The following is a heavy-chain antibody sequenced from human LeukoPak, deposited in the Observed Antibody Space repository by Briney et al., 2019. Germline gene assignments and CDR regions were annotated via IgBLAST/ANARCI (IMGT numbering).Heavy chain of an antibody. CDR1: GFTFSNYA. Sequence: GGSLRLSCAASGFTFSNYAMSWVRQAPGKGLEWVSVISGSGGNTYYADSVKGRFTISRDNSKNTLYLQMNSLRVEDTAVYYCAKGGDYHDYWGQGTLVTVSS. CDR3: AKGGDYHDY. J-gene: IGHJ4*02. V-gene: IGHV3-23*01. CDR2: ISGSGGNT.